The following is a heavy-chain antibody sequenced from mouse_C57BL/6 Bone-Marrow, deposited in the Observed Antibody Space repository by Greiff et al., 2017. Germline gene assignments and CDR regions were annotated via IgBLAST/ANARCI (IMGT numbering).Heavy chain of an antibody. CDR3: ARGMDY. Sequence: QVQLQQPGAELVMPGASVKLSCKASGYTFTSYWMHWVKQRPGQGLEWIGEIDPSDSYTNYNQKFKGKSTLTVDKSSSTAYMQLSSLPSEDSAVYYWARGMDYWCQGTSVTVSS. V-gene: IGHV1-69*01. CDR2: IDPSDSYT. CDR1: GYTFTSYW. J-gene: IGHJ4*01.